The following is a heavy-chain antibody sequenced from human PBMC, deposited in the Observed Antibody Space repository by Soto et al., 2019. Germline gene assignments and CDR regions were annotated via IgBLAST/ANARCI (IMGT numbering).Heavy chain of an antibody. CDR3: ARARLWFGRATEDN. V-gene: IGHV3-23*01. Sequence: EVQLLESGGGLVQPGGSLRLSCAASGFIFRTFAMSWVRQAPGKGLEWVSGISESGDYRYYGDAVKGRFTISRDNSKNTLELQLTSLRAEDTAIYSCARARLWFGRATEDNWGQGILVTVSS. CDR1: GFIFRTFA. D-gene: IGHD3-10*01. CDR2: ISESGDYR. J-gene: IGHJ4*02.